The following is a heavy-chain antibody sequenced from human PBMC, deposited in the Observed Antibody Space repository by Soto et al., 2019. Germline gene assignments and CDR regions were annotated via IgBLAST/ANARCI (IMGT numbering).Heavy chain of an antibody. Sequence: QITLKESGPTLVKPTQTLTLACTVSGFSLSTNGVGLGWIRQPPGKALEWLAIVYWNDDKRYSPSLESRLTFARETSKNQVVLTMSNMDPVDTGTYYCARRHFNKIAYFDYWGQGTLVTVSS. CDR1: GFSLSTNGVG. V-gene: IGHV2-5*01. J-gene: IGHJ4*02. CDR2: VYWNDDK. CDR3: ARRHFNKIAYFDY.